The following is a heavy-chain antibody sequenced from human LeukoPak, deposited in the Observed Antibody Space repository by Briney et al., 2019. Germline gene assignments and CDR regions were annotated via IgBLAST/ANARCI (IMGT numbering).Heavy chain of an antibody. CDR2: IYYSGST. D-gene: IGHD5-18*01. Sequence: SETLSLTCTVSGGSISSYYWSWIRQPPGKGLEWIGYIYYSGSTNYNPSLKSRVTISVETSKNQFSLKLSSVTAADTAVYYCARVYSYGYVGAFDIWGQGTMVTVSS. V-gene: IGHV4-59*01. J-gene: IGHJ3*02. CDR3: ARVYSYGYVGAFDI. CDR1: GGSISSYY.